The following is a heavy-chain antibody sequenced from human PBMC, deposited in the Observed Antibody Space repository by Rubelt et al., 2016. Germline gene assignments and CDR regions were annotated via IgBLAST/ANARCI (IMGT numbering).Heavy chain of an antibody. Sequence: QVQLQQWGAGLLKPSETLSLTCAVYGGSFSGYYWSWIRQPPGKGLEWIGEINHSGSTNYNPSLKSRVTISVDTSKNQFSLKLGSVTAADTAVYYCARGTGGYADYWGQGTLVAVSS. V-gene: IGHV4-34*01. CDR1: GGSFSGYY. J-gene: IGHJ4*02. D-gene: IGHD5-12*01. CDR2: INHSGST. CDR3: ARGTGGYADY.